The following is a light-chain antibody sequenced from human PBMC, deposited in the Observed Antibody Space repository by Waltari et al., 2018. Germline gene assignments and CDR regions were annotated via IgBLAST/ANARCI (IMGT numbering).Light chain of an antibody. J-gene: IGKJ4*01. CDR1: QSLLHSTGNNY. CDR3: MQALQTPLT. V-gene: IGKV2-28*01. Sequence: DIVMTQSPLSLPVTPGEPASISCRSSQSLLHSTGNNYLDWYLQKPGQSPQLLIHLGSNRAPGVPDRFSGSVSGTDFTLRISRVEAEDVGIYYCMQALQTPLTFGGGTKVEIK. CDR2: LGS.